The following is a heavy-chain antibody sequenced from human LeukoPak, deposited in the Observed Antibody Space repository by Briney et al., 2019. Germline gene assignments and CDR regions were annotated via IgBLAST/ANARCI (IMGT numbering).Heavy chain of an antibody. D-gene: IGHD3-10*01. V-gene: IGHV4-59*01. Sequence: PSETLSLTCTVSGGGSISGDYWSWIRQPPEKGLEYIGYIYCSATGSTNYNPSLESRVTISVDTSKNQFSLKLSSLTPADTAVYYCARLAARRGYYYYGMDVWGQGTTVTVSS. CDR2: IYCSATGST. J-gene: IGHJ6*02. CDR3: ARLAARRGYYYYGMDV. CDR1: GGGSISGDY.